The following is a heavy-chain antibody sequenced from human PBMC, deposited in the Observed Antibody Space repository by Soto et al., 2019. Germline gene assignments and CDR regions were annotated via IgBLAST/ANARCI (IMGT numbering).Heavy chain of an antibody. D-gene: IGHD5-18*01. J-gene: IGHJ6*04. CDR2: INHSGST. CDR1: GGSFSGYY. V-gene: IGHV4-34*01. CDR3: ARGRDPAMVIGYSDYSGMDV. Sequence: ETLSLTCAVYGGSFSGYYWSWIRQPPGGVREWIGGINHSGSTNYNPSLKSRVTISVDTSKNQFSLKLSSVTAADTAVYYCARGRDPAMVIGYSDYSGMDVWGKGTTV.